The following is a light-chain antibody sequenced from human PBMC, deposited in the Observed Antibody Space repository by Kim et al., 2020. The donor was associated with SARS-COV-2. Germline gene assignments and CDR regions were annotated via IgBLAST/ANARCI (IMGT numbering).Light chain of an antibody. J-gene: IGKJ2*01. CDR3: QQYYTTLYT. CDR2: WAS. Sequence: RATIHSKSRQSVLDHSNNKTYLAWYQQKPGQPPKLLIYWASTRESGVPDRFSGSGSGTDFTLTISSLQAEDVAVYYCQQYYTTLYTFGQGTKLEI. CDR1: QSVLDHSNNKTY. V-gene: IGKV4-1*01.